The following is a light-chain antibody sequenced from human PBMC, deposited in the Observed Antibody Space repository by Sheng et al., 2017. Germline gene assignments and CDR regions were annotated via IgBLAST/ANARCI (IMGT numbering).Light chain of an antibody. CDR3: MQALQTPNT. Sequence: DIVLTQSPLSLPVTPGESASISCKSSQSLLHNNGKNYLDWYLQKPWQPPQLLIFLGSNRASGVPDKFSGSGSGTDFSLKISRVEAEDVGVYYCMQALQTPNTFGQGTKVEIK. CDR1: QSLLHNNGKNY. V-gene: IGKV2-28*01. J-gene: IGKJ1*01. CDR2: LGS.